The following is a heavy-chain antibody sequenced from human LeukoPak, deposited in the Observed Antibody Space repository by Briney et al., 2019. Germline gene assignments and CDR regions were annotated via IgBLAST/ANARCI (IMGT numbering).Heavy chain of an antibody. V-gene: IGHV1-18*01. CDR2: ISAYNGNT. CDR3: ARESGTRYYYGMDV. Sequence: ASVKVSCKASGYTFTSYGISWVRQAPGQGLEWMGWISAYNGNTNYAQKLQGRVAMTTDTSTSTAYMELRSLRSDDTAVYYCARESGTRYYYGMDVWGQGTTVTVSS. CDR1: GYTFTSYG. D-gene: IGHD3-3*01. J-gene: IGHJ6*02.